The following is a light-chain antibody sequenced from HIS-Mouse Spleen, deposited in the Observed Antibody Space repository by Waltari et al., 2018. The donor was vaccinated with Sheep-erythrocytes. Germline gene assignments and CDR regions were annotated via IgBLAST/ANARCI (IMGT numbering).Light chain of an antibody. CDR1: SRAVGGYYY. V-gene: IGLV2-11*01. J-gene: IGLJ1*01. CDR3: CSYAGSYNHV. Sequence: QSALTQPASVSGSPGQSVPISCTGTSRAVGGYYYVSWYQQHPGKAPKLMIYDVSKRPSGVPDRFSGSKSGNTASLTISGLQAEDEADYYCCSYAGSYNHVFATGTKVTVL. CDR2: DVS.